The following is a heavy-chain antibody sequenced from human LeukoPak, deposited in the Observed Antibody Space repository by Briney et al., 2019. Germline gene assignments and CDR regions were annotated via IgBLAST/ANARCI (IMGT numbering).Heavy chain of an antibody. CDR1: GFTFSDYY. CDR2: ISNSGSVS. V-gene: IGHV3-11*04. J-gene: IGHJ5*02. CDR3: ARDGSPEASINYFDT. Sequence: GGSLRLSCAASGFTFSDYYMSWIRQAPGKGLEWILYISNSGSVSYYADSVKGRFTISRDNAKNSLYLEMNSLSAGDTALYYCARDGSPEASINYFDTWGQGTPVTVSS. D-gene: IGHD5-24*01.